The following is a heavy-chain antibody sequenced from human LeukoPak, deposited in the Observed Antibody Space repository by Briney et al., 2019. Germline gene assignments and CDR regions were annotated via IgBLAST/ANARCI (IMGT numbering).Heavy chain of an antibody. CDR1: GFTFDDYT. V-gene: IGHV3-43*01. Sequence: GSLXXXCAASGFTFDDYTMHWVRQAPGKGLEWVSLITWDGGSTYYADSVKGRFTISRDNSKNTLYLQMNSLRAEDTAVYYFAKXDYYDTSGYRDWGQGTLVTVSS. J-gene: IGHJ4*02. CDR3: AKXDYYDTSGYRD. CDR2: ITWDGGST. D-gene: IGHD3-22*01.